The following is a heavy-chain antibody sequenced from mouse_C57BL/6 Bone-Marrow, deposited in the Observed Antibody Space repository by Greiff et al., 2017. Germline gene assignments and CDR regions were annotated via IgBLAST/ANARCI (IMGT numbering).Heavy chain of an antibody. CDR3: ARVDYGSSYFYAMDY. CDR1: GFTFSDYY. J-gene: IGHJ4*01. D-gene: IGHD1-1*01. CDR2: INYDGSST. V-gene: IGHV5-16*01. Sequence: EVKLVESEGGLVQPGSSMKLSCTASGFTFSDYYMAWVRQVPEKGLEWVANINYDGSSTYYLDSLKSRFIISRDNAKNILYLQMSSLKSEDTATXYCARVDYGSSYFYAMDYWGQGTSVTVSS.